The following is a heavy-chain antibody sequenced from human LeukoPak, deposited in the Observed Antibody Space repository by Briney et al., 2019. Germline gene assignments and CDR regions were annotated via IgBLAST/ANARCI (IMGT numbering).Heavy chain of an antibody. CDR1: GFTFSSYA. CDR3: AKPHYTGSGSYSREDF. D-gene: IGHD3-10*01. Sequence: GGSLRLSCAASGFTFSSYAMTWVRQAPGKGLECVSAISGGGVDTYYADSVKGRFTISRDNSKITVYLQMNSLRAEDTAVHYCAKPHYTGSGSYSREDFWGQGTLVTVSS. V-gene: IGHV3-23*01. J-gene: IGHJ4*02. CDR2: ISGGGVDT.